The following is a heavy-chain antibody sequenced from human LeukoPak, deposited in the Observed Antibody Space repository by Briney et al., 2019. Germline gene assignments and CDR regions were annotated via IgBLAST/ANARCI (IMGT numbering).Heavy chain of an antibody. CDR3: AKDAGDY. V-gene: IGHV3-23*01. CDR1: GLTFTGSA. Sequence: GGSLRLSCATSGLTFTGSAMSWVRQAPGKGLEWVSAISGSGDNTYYADSVKGRFTISRDNSKKTLYLQMDSLRVEDTAVYFCAKDAGDYWGQGTLVTVSS. CDR2: ISGSGDNT. J-gene: IGHJ4*02.